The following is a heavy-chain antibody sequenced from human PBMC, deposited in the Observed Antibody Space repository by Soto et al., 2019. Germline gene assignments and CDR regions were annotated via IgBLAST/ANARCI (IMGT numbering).Heavy chain of an antibody. J-gene: IGHJ6*02. D-gene: IGHD3-10*01. V-gene: IGHV4-59*01. Sequence: PSETLSLTCTVSGGSISSYYWSWIRQPPGKGLEWIGYIYYSGSTNYNPSLKSRVTISVDTSKNQFSLKLSSVTAADTAVYYCARDRGGDYYGSGKSKPFYYYYGMDVWGQGTTVTVSS. CDR1: GGSISSYY. CDR3: ARDRGGDYYGSGKSKPFYYYYGMDV. CDR2: IYYSGST.